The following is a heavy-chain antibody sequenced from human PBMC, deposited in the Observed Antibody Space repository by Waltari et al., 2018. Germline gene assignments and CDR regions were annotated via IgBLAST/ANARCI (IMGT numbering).Heavy chain of an antibody. CDR2: IYPGDSET. CDR3: ARHMGSSGPNTAFDI. D-gene: IGHD3-22*01. V-gene: IGHV5-51*01. Sequence: EVQLVQSGAEVKKPGESMKISCKGSGYSFPNYWIGWVRQMPGKGLAWMGIIYPGDSETRYSPFFQGQVTISVDKSISTAYLQWRTLKASDTAMYYCARHMGSSGPNTAFDIWGQGTMIIVSP. J-gene: IGHJ3*02. CDR1: GYSFPNYW.